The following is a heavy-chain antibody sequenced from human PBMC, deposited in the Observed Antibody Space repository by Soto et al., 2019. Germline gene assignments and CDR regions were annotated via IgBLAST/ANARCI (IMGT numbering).Heavy chain of an antibody. Sequence: ASVKVSCKASGYTFTSYGISWVRQAPGQGLEWMGWISAYNGNTNYAQKLQGRVTMTTDTSTSTAYMELRSLRSDDTAVYYCARDPHLYYYYGMDVWGQGTTVTVSS. CDR2: ISAYNGNT. CDR3: ARDPHLYYYYGMDV. J-gene: IGHJ6*02. CDR1: GYTFTSYG. V-gene: IGHV1-18*01.